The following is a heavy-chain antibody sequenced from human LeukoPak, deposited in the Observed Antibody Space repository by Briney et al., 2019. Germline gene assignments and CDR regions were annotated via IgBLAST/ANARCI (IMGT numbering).Heavy chain of an antibody. D-gene: IGHD3-10*01. CDR1: GYTFTSYG. CDR3: ARRRGSDYYYGMDV. J-gene: IGHJ6*02. V-gene: IGHV1-18*01. CDR2: ISAYNGNT. Sequence: ASVKVSCKASGYTFTSYGISWVRQAPGQGLEWMGWISAYNGNTNYAQKLQGRVTMTTDTSTSAAYMELRSLRSDDTAVYYCARRRGSDYYYGMDVWGQGTTVTVS.